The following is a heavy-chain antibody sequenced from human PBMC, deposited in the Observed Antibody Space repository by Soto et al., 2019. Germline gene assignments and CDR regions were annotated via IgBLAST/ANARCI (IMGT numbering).Heavy chain of an antibody. CDR3: AKDRGNYGDGGLDY. CDR1: GFIVSDSY. D-gene: IGHD4-17*01. J-gene: IGHJ4*02. Sequence: EVQLVESGGDLVQPGGSLRLSCVASGFIVSDSYMSWVRQAPGEGLEWVSVMYPDGSRHYAESVKGRFAISRQNSENTAYLQMNSLRTEDTAVYYGAKDRGNYGDGGLDYWGQGTLVTVSS. CDR2: MYPDGSR. V-gene: IGHV3-53*04.